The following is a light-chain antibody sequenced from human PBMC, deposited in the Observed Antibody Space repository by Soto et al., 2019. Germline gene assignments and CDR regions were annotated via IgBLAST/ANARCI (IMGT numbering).Light chain of an antibody. CDR3: CSYAGSYSYA. CDR1: SSDVGGFNS. CDR2: DVN. V-gene: IGLV2-11*01. J-gene: IGLJ1*01. Sequence: QSALTQPRSVSGSPGQSVTISCTGTSSDVGGFNSVSWYQQHPGKPPKLMIYDVNKRPSGVPDRFSGSKSGSTASLTISGLQAEDEADYYCCSYAGSYSYAFATGTKVTVL.